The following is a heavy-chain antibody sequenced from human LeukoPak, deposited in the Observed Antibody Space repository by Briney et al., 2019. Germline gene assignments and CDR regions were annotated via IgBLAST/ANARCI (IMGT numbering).Heavy chain of an antibody. CDR1: GGSISSSSYY. J-gene: IGHJ3*02. CDR2: IYYSGSA. V-gene: IGHV4-39*07. CDR3: ARGSRTYYYDSSGDSGAFDI. D-gene: IGHD3-22*01. Sequence: SETLSLTCTVSGGSISSSSYYWGWIRQPPGKGLEWIGSIYYSGSANYNPSLKSRVTISVDTSKNQFSLKLSSVTAADTAVYYCARGSRTYYYDSSGDSGAFDIWGQGTMVTVSS.